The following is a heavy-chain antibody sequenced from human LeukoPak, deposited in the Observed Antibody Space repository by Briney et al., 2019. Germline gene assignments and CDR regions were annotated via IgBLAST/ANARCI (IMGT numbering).Heavy chain of an antibody. J-gene: IGHJ4*02. CDR2: ISYDGSNK. Sequence: PGGSLRLSCAVSGFTFSSYGILWVRQAPGKGLEWVAVISYDGSNKYYADSVKGRFTISRDNSKNTLYLQMNSLRAEDTAAYYCAKERDGYNSLGLDYWGQGTLVTVSS. V-gene: IGHV3-30*18. CDR3: AKERDGYNSLGLDY. D-gene: IGHD5-24*01. CDR1: GFTFSSYG.